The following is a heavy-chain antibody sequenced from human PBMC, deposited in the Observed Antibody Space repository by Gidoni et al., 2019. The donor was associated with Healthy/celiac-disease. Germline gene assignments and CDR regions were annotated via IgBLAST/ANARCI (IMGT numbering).Heavy chain of an antibody. D-gene: IGHD4-17*01. CDR3: ARSKDYGDYGGYFQH. CDR1: GYSIRSGYY. Sequence: QVQLQESGPGLVKPSETLSLTCAVSGYSIRSGYYWGWIRQPPGKGLEWIGSIYHSGSTYYNPSLKSRVTISVDTSKNQFSLKLSSVTAADTAVYYCARSKDYGDYGGYFQHWGQGTLVTVSS. J-gene: IGHJ1*01. V-gene: IGHV4-38-2*01. CDR2: IYHSGST.